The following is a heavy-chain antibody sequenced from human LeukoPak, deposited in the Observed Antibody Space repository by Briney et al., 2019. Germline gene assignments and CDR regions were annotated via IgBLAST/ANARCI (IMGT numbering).Heavy chain of an antibody. Sequence: GGSLRLSCAASGFALSSHWMTRVRQVPGRGPEWVANVNRDGSETYYLDSVKGRFTISKDNAKNSLYLQTNSLRAEDTALYHCARNNGMDVWGQGTTVIVS. J-gene: IGHJ6*02. CDR1: GFALSSHW. CDR3: ARNNGMDV. CDR2: VNRDGSET. V-gene: IGHV3-7*03.